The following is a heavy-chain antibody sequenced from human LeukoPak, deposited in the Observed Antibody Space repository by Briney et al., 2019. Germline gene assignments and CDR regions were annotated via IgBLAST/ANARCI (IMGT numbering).Heavy chain of an antibody. CDR2: IKPDGTEK. D-gene: IGHD3-22*01. CDR1: GFIFSSHA. J-gene: IGHJ4*02. Sequence: PGGSLRLSCVASGFIFSSHAMYWVRQAPGKGLEWVANIKPDGTEKYYVDSLKGRFTISRDNAKNSLYLQMNSLRVEDTAVYYCARDYDSSGHFDYWGQGTLVTVSS. CDR3: ARDYDSSGHFDY. V-gene: IGHV3-7*01.